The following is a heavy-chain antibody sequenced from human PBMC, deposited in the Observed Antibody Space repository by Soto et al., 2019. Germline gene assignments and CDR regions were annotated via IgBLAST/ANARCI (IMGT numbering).Heavy chain of an antibody. CDR1: GGSISSGGYY. J-gene: IGHJ4*02. Sequence: SETLSLTCTVSGGSISSGGYYWSWIRQHPGKGLEWIGYIYYSGSTYYNPSLKSRVTISVDTSKNQFSLKLSSVTAADTAVYYCARYDGSSSQGDFDYWGQGTLVTVSS. D-gene: IGHD6-6*01. V-gene: IGHV4-31*03. CDR3: ARYDGSSSQGDFDY. CDR2: IYYSGST.